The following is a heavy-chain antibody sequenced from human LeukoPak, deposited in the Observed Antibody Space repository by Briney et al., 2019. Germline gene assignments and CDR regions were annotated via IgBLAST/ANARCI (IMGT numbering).Heavy chain of an antibody. V-gene: IGHV3-43*02. J-gene: IGHJ1*01. CDR2: ISGDGGST. CDR3: AKELEYFQH. Sequence: GGSLRLSCAASGFTFDDYAMHWVRQAPGKGLEWVSLISGDGGSTYYAVSVKSRFTISRDNGKNSLYLQMNSLRPEDTALYYCAKELEYFQHWGQGTLVTVSS. CDR1: GFTFDDYA.